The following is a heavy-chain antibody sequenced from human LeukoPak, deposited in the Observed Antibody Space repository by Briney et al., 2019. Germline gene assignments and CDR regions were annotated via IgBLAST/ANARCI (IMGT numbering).Heavy chain of an antibody. CDR1: GGSFSGYY. CDR2: INQSGTT. D-gene: IGHD4-17*01. CDR3: ARAYGDYSRYFGMDV. Sequence: SETLSLTRAVYGGSFSGYYWSWIRQPPGKGLEWIGEINQSGTTNYNPPLKSRVTISVDTSKNQFSLKLSSVTAADTAVYYCARAYGDYSRYFGMDVWGQGTTVTVSS. V-gene: IGHV4-34*01. J-gene: IGHJ6*02.